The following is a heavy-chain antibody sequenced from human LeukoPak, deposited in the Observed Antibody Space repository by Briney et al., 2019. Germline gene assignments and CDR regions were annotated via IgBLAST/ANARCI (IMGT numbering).Heavy chain of an antibody. Sequence: GASVKVSCKASGGTFSSYAISWVRQAPGQGLEWMGRIIPILGIANYAQKSQGRVTITADKSTSTAYMELSSLRSEDTAVYYCARVRGSYGYYYGMDVWGQGTTVTVSS. CDR3: ARVRGSYGYYYGMDV. CDR2: IIPILGIA. V-gene: IGHV1-69*04. D-gene: IGHD1-26*01. J-gene: IGHJ6*02. CDR1: GGTFSSYA.